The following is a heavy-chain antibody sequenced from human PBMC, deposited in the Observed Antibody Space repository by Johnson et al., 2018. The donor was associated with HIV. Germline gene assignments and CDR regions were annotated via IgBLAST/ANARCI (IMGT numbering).Heavy chain of an antibody. D-gene: IGHD3-16*01. CDR1: GFTFSSYA. V-gene: IGHV3-30*04. CDR3: AREGGIRGPSPVDAFDI. J-gene: IGHJ3*02. Sequence: QVLLVESGGGVVQPGRSLRLSCAASGFTFSSYAMHWVRQAPGKGLEWVAVISYDGSSTSYADSVKGRFTISSDNAKNTLYLQMNSLSAEDTAVYYCAREGGIRGPSPVDAFDIWGQGTMVTVSS. CDR2: ISYDGSST.